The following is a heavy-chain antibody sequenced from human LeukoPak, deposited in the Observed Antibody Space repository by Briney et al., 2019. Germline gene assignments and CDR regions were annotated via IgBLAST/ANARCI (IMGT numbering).Heavy chain of an antibody. CDR3: ARAESGSLTLFDY. Sequence: SETLSLTCTVSGGSISSASYFWSWIRQPAGKGLEWIGRIYTSGSTSYDLSLKSRVTISVDTSKNQFSLILSSVTAADTAVYYCARAESGSLTLFDYWGQGTLVTVSS. J-gene: IGHJ4*02. D-gene: IGHD1-26*01. CDR1: GGSISSASYF. CDR2: IYTSGST. V-gene: IGHV4-61*02.